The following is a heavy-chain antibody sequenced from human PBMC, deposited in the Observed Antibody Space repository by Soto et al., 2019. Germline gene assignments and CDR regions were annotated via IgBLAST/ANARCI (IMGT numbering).Heavy chain of an antibody. CDR1: GFTFSAYV. J-gene: IGHJ4*02. CDR3: AKLTAA. CDR2: ITSSGGGT. Sequence: EVEVLESGGGLVQPGGSLRLSCAASGFTFSAYVMSWVRQAPGKGLEWVSSITSSGGGTYYADSVKGRFTVSRDNSKNTVYLQMNSLRDEETDVYYCAKLTAAWGQGTLVTVSS. V-gene: IGHV3-23*01. D-gene: IGHD6-13*01.